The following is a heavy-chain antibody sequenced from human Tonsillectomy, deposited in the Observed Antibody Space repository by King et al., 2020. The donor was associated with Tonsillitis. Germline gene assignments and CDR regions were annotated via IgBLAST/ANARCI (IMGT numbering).Heavy chain of an antibody. Sequence: VQLVESGGGLVQPGGSLKLSCAASGFTFSAFAMHWVRQASGRGMEWVGRIRSKDNSYATAYGASVKGRFTISRDDSTNTAYLQMNSLKTEDTAVYYCTRSGVVTASFDYWGQGTLVTVSS. D-gene: IGHD2-21*02. CDR2: IRSKDNSYAT. V-gene: IGHV3-73*02. J-gene: IGHJ4*02. CDR1: GFTFSAFA. CDR3: TRSGVVTASFDY.